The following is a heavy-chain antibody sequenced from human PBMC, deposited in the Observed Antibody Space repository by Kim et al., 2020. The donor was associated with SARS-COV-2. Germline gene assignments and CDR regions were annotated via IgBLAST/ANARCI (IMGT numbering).Heavy chain of an antibody. D-gene: IGHD3-22*01. Sequence: SGPTLVNPTQTLTLTCTFSGFSLSTSGMCVSWIRQPPGKALEWLALIDWDDDKYYSTSLNTRLTISKDTSKNQVVLTMTNMDPVDTATYYCARIRPRYYYDSSELWFDPWGQGTLVTVSS. CDR1: GFSLSTSGMC. CDR3: ARIRPRYYYDSSELWFDP. CDR2: IDWDDDK. J-gene: IGHJ5*02. V-gene: IGHV2-70*01.